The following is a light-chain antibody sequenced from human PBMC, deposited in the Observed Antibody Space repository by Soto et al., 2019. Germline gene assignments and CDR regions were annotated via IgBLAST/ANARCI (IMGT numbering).Light chain of an antibody. CDR3: SSSITNNIVV. CDR1: SSDVGDYNY. Sequence: QSALTQPASVSGSPGQSITISCTGTSSDVGDYNYVSWYQQHPGKAPQLIIYEVSHRLSGVSNRFSGSKSGHTASLTISGLQDDDEADYYCSSSITNNIVVFGGGTKLTVL. V-gene: IGLV2-14*01. CDR2: EVS. J-gene: IGLJ2*01.